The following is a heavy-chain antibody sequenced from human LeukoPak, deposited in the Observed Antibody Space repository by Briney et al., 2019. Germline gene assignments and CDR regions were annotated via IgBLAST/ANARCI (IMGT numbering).Heavy chain of an antibody. J-gene: IGHJ4*02. V-gene: IGHV4-34*12. Sequence: SETLSLTCAVYGGSFSGYYWSWIRQPPGKGLEWIGEIIHSGSTNYNPSLKSRLTISVDTSKNQFSLKLSSVTAADTAVYYCARRSSGLALDFWGQGTLVTVSS. CDR2: IIHSGST. CDR3: ARRSSGLALDF. D-gene: IGHD3-22*01. CDR1: GGSFSGYY.